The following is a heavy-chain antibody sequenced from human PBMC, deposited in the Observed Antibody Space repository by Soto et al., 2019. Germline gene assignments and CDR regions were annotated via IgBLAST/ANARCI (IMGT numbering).Heavy chain of an antibody. CDR1: RVESSAYS. D-gene: IGHD2-15*01. J-gene: IGHJ4*02. CDR2: ISSSGNTI. V-gene: IGHV3-48*01. CDR3: ARGGGIDY. Sequence: GGALRVSCGGSRVESSAYSMNGCRQAPGKGLEWVSYISSSGNTIYYADSVKGRFTISRDNAKNSLYLQMNSLRAEDTAVYYCARGGGIDYWGQGTLVTVSS.